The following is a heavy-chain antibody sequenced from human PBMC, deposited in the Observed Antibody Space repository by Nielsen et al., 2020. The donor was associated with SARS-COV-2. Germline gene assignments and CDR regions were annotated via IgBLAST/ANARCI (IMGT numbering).Heavy chain of an antibody. CDR2: INHSESV. Sequence: SETLSLTCAVYGGSFSGYDWSWIRQPPGKGLEWIGEINHSESVNYNPSLKSRVTISVVTSKNQFSLKLSSVTAADTAVYYCARVAYYYYYYMDVWGKGTTVTVSS. CDR3: ARVAYYYYYYMDV. J-gene: IGHJ6*03. V-gene: IGHV4-34*01. CDR1: GGSFSGYD.